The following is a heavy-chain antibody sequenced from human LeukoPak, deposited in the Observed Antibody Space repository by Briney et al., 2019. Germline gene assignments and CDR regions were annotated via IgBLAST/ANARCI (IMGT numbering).Heavy chain of an antibody. D-gene: IGHD2-15*01. Sequence: SQTLSLTCTVSGGSISSGDYYWSWIRQPPGKGLEWIGSIYYSGSTYYNPSLKSRVTISVDTFKNQFSLKLSSVTAADTAVYYCASTPLGYCSGGSCPADYWGQGTLVTVSS. V-gene: IGHV4-39*07. CDR2: IYYSGST. CDR3: ASTPLGYCSGGSCPADY. J-gene: IGHJ4*02. CDR1: GGSISSGDYY.